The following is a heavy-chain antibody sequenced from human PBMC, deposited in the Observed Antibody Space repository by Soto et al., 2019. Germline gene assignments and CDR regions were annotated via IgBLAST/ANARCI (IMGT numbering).Heavy chain of an antibody. V-gene: IGHV4-34*01. Sequence: QVQLQQWGAGLLKPSETLSLTCAVYGGSFSGYYWSWIRQPPGKGLEWIGEINHSGSTNYNPSLKSRVTISVDTSKSQFSLKLSSVTAADTAVYYCARETSSSGWYRPFDYWGQGTLVIVSS. J-gene: IGHJ4*02. CDR3: ARETSSSGWYRPFDY. CDR1: GGSFSGYY. CDR2: INHSGST. D-gene: IGHD6-19*01.